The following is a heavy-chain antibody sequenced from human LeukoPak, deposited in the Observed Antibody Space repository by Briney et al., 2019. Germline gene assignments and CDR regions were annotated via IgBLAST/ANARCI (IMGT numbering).Heavy chain of an antibody. CDR3: ASGREIIATLSY. CDR1: GGSISSGDYY. Sequence: PSQTLSLTCTVSGGSISSGDYYWSWIRQHPGKGLEWIAYIYYSGSTYYNPSLKSRVTISVDTSKNQFSLNLNSVTAADTAVYYCASGREIIATLSYWGQGTLVTVSS. CDR2: IYYSGST. V-gene: IGHV4-31*03. D-gene: IGHD5-12*01. J-gene: IGHJ4*02.